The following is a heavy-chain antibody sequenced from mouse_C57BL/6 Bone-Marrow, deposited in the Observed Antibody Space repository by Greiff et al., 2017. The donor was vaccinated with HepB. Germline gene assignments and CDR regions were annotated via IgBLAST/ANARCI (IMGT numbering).Heavy chain of an antibody. CDR1: GFTFTDYY. CDR3: ARSSFYAMDY. V-gene: IGHV7-3*01. CDR2: IRNKANGYTT. J-gene: IGHJ4*01. Sequence: EVKVVESGGGLVQPGGSLSLSCAASGFTFTDYYMSWVRQPPGKALEWLGFIRNKANGYTTEYSASVKGRFTISRDNSQSILYLQMNALRAEDSATYYCARSSFYAMDYWGQGTSVTVSS.